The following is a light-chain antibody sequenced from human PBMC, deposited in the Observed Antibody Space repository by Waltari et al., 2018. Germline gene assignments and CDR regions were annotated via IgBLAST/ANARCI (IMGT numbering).Light chain of an antibody. CDR1: SNDVGAFDY. V-gene: IGLV2-8*01. CDR2: EVT. J-gene: IGLJ2*01. Sequence: QSALTQPPSASGSPGHSVTISCTGTSNDVGAFDYVSWYQQHPGKAPKVVISEVTNRPSGVPDRFSGSRSVNTAFLTVSGLQPDDEANSYCSSYAGTNNFVVFGGGTKLTVL. CDR3: SSYAGTNNFVV.